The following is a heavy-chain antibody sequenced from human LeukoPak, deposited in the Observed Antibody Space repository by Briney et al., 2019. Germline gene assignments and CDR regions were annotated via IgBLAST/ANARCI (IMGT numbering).Heavy chain of an antibody. CDR3: ARRIAAAGGGGFDP. CDR2: IYHSGST. J-gene: IGHJ5*02. D-gene: IGHD6-13*01. Sequence: SETLSLTCTVSGGSISSGGYYWSWIRQPPGKGLEWIGYIYHSGSTYYNPSLKSRVTISVDRSKNQFSLKLSSVTAADTAVYYRARRIAAAGGGGFDPWGQGTLVTVSS. CDR1: GGSISSGGYY. V-gene: IGHV4-30-2*02.